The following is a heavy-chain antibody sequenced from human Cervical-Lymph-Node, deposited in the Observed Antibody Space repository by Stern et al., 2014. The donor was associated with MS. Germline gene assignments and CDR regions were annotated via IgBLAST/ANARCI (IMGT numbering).Heavy chain of an antibody. Sequence: VQLVESGRGLVKPGGTLRLTCAVSGFTLSTYSMNWVCQLQGQGTERDSFFTNLNCQVFYSNSGKARITVSRDNAKNSMYLLLHSLRAEDTAVYYCARELVGLQWDYGMDVWGQGTTVIVSS. J-gene: IGHJ6*02. D-gene: IGHD5-24*01. CDR2: FTNLNCQV. CDR1: GFTLSTYS. CDR3: ARELVGLQWDYGMDV. V-gene: IGHV3-21*01.